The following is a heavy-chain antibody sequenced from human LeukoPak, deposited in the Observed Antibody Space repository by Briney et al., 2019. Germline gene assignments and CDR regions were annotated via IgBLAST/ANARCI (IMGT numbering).Heavy chain of an antibody. CDR2: ISSSSTYI. V-gene: IGHV3-21*01. CDR1: GFTFSSYS. J-gene: IGHJ4*02. Sequence: NAGGSLRLSCAASGFTFSSYSMNWVRQAPGQGLEWVSSISSSSTYIYYADSVKGRFTISRDNAKNSLYLQMNSLRAEDTAVYYCARYGVSTYYFDYWGQGTLVTVSS. CDR3: ARYGVSTYYFDY. D-gene: IGHD2-2*01.